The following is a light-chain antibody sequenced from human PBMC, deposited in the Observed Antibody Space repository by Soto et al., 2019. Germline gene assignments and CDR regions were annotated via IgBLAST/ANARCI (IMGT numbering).Light chain of an antibody. CDR1: SSDVGGYNY. CDR3: SSYTSSTTNV. J-gene: IGLJ1*01. CDR2: DVS. Sequence: QSVLTQPASVSGSPGQSITISCTGTSSDVGGYNYVSWYQQHPGKAPKLLINDVSNRPSGISDRFSGSKSGNTASLTISGLQAEDEADYYCSSYTSSTTNVFGTGTKFTGL. V-gene: IGLV2-14*03.